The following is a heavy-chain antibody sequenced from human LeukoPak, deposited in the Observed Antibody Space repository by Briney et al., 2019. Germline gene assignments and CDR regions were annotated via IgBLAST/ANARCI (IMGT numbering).Heavy chain of an antibody. CDR2: THHSGNT. Sequence: SETLSLTCIVSGDSVSGYYWNWIRQPPGTGLEWIGYTHHSGNTLYNPSLKSRVTTSVDTSKNQFSLSLSSVTAADTAVYYCARWEVRLNAFEMWGQGTMVTVSS. D-gene: IGHD3-10*01. J-gene: IGHJ3*02. CDR3: ARWEVRLNAFEM. CDR1: GDSVSGYY. V-gene: IGHV4-59*02.